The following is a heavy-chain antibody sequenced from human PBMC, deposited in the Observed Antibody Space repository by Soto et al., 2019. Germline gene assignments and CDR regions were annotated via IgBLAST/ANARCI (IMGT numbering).Heavy chain of an antibody. Sequence: PGESLKISCKGSGYSFTSYWISWVRQMPGKGLEWRGRIDPSDSYTNYSPSSQGHVTISADKSISTAYLQWSSLKASDTAMYYCARESPEAAAGTGYWGQGTLVTVSS. CDR3: ARESPEAAAGTGY. J-gene: IGHJ4*02. D-gene: IGHD6-13*01. V-gene: IGHV5-10-1*01. CDR1: GYSFTSYW. CDR2: IDPSDSYT.